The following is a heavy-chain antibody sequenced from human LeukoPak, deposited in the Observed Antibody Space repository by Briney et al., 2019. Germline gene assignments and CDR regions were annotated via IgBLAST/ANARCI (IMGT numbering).Heavy chain of an antibody. CDR2: IIPIFGTA. V-gene: IGHV1-69*01. Sequence: SVKVSCKASGGTFISYAISWVRQAPGQGLEWMGGIIPIFGTANYAQKFQGRVTITADESTSTAYMELSSLRSEDTAVYYCATSWGPDTSAFRWGRDGMDVWGQGTTVIVS. J-gene: IGHJ6*02. CDR3: ATSWGPDTSAFRWGRDGMDV. D-gene: IGHD3-16*01. CDR1: GGTFISYA.